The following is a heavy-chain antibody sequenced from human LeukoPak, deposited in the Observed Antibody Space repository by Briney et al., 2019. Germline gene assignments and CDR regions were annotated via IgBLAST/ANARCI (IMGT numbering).Heavy chain of an antibody. J-gene: IGHJ4*02. CDR2: IYSGGSP. Sequence: GGSLRLSCAASGFTFSSYWMSWVRQAPGKGLEWVSVIYSGGSPYYADSVKGRFTISRDNSKNTLYLQMNSLGAEDTAVYYCARDLNYYDSSGYGHWGQGTLVTVSS. CDR3: ARDLNYYDSSGYGH. D-gene: IGHD3-22*01. CDR1: GFTFSSYW. V-gene: IGHV3-53*01.